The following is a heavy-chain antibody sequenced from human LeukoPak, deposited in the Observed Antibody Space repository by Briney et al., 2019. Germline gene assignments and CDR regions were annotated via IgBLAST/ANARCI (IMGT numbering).Heavy chain of an antibody. Sequence: GASVKVSCKASGYTFTSYAMNWVRQAPGQGLEWMGWINTNTGNPTCAQGFTGRFVFSLDTSVSTAYLQISSLKAEDTAVYYCARDGSGWPYYYYGMDVWGQGTTVTVSS. J-gene: IGHJ6*02. CDR3: ARDGSGWPYYYYGMDV. D-gene: IGHD6-19*01. V-gene: IGHV7-4-1*02. CDR1: GYTFTSYA. CDR2: INTNTGNP.